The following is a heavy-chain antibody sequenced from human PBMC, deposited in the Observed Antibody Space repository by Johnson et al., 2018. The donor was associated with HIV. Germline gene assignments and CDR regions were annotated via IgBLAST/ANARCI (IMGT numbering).Heavy chain of an antibody. V-gene: IGHV3-7*03. CDR1: RITFSRYW. CDR2: IKQDGSEK. J-gene: IGHJ3*02. CDR3: ASGAYSSSLTFDI. D-gene: IGHD6-6*01. Sequence: VQLVESGGGLVQPGGSLRLSCAASRITFSRYWMTWVRQAPGKGLEWVANIKQDGSEKYYVDSVKGRFTISRDNSKNTLYLQMNSLRVEDTAVYYCASGAYSSSLTFDIWGQGTMVTVSS.